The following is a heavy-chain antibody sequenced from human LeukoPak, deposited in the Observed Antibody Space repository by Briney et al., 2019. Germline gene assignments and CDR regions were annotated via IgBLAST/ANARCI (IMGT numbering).Heavy chain of an antibody. D-gene: IGHD3-16*01. CDR2: INNDGTTT. Sequence: QAGGSLRLSCATSGFTFRSHAMHWVRQAPGKGLVWVSRINNDGTTTVYADSVRGRFTISRDNAKNTLYLQMNSLRAEDTAVYYCAGGGVTTPTPYYYYYGMDVWGQGTTVTVSS. CDR3: AGGGVTTPTPYYYYYGMDV. CDR1: GFTFRSHA. J-gene: IGHJ6*02. V-gene: IGHV3-74*01.